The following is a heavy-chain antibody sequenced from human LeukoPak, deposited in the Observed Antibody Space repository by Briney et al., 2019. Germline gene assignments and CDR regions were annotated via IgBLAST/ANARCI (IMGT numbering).Heavy chain of an antibody. Sequence: GGSLRLSCAASGFTFSSYGMHWVRQAPGKGLEWVAVISYDGSNKYYADSVKGRFTISRDNSKNTLYLQTNSLRAEDTAVYYCAKEGGTAYGDYEDAFDIWGQGTMVTVSS. CDR1: GFTFSSYG. D-gene: IGHD4-17*01. CDR2: ISYDGSNK. CDR3: AKEGGTAYGDYEDAFDI. J-gene: IGHJ3*02. V-gene: IGHV3-30*18.